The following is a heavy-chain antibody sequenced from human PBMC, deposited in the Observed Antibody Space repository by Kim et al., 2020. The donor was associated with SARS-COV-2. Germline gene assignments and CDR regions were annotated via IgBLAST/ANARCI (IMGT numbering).Heavy chain of an antibody. V-gene: IGHV1-3*01. Sequence: QGRATITRDTSASTAYMELSSLRSEDTAVYYCARDERMAIFGVGYYFDYWGQGTLVTVSS. D-gene: IGHD3-3*01. J-gene: IGHJ4*02. CDR3: ARDERMAIFGVGYYFDY.